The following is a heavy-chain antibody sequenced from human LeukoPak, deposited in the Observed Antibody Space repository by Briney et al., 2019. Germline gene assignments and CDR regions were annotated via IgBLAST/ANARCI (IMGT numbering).Heavy chain of an antibody. CDR1: GFTFSSYS. CDR2: ISSSSSYI. Sequence: GGSLRLSCAASGFTFSSYSMNWVRQAPGKGLEWVSSISSSSSYIYYADSVKGRFTISRDNAKNSLYLQMNSLRAEDTAVYYCARASSIPDAFDIWGQRTMVTVSS. J-gene: IGHJ3*02. CDR3: ARASSIPDAFDI. D-gene: IGHD6-6*01. V-gene: IGHV3-21*01.